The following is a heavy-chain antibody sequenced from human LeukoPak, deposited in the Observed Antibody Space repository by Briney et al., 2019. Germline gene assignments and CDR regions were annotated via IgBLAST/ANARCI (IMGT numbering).Heavy chain of an antibody. J-gene: IGHJ4*02. CDR1: GFTFSSYS. V-gene: IGHV3-21*01. CDR3: AREGDYVWGSYRLMGYDY. CDR2: ISSSSSYI. D-gene: IGHD3-16*02. Sequence: PGGSLRLSCAASGFTFSSYSMNWVRQAPGKGLEWVSSISSSSSYIYYADSVKGRFTISRDNAKNSLYLQMNSLRAEDTAVYYCAREGDYVWGSYRLMGYDYWGQGTLVTVSS.